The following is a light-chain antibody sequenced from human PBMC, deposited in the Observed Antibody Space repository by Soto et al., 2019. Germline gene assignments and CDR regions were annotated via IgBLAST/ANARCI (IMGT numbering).Light chain of an antibody. CDR2: DAS. V-gene: IGKV3-11*01. CDR1: QSISSY. CDR3: QQRGNWPPT. J-gene: IGKJ4*01. Sequence: EIVLTQSPATLSLSPGERATLSCRASQSISSYLAWYQQKPGQAPRLLIYDASNRATGIPARFSGGGTGTDFTLTISSLEPEDFAGYYCQQRGNWPPTFGGGTKVEIK.